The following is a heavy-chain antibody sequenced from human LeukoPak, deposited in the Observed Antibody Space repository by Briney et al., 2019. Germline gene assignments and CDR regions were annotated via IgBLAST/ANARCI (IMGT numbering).Heavy chain of an antibody. J-gene: IGHJ3*02. CDR2: IKQDGSEK. Sequence: PGGSLRLSCAASGFSFSDFWMSWVRQAPGKGLEWVANIKQDGSEKYYVDSVKGRFTISRDNAKNSLYLQMNSLRAEDTAVYYCARSFKFLPDAFDIWGQGTMVTVSS. CDR1: GFSFSDFW. CDR3: ARSFKFLPDAFDI. D-gene: IGHD1-26*01. V-gene: IGHV3-7*01.